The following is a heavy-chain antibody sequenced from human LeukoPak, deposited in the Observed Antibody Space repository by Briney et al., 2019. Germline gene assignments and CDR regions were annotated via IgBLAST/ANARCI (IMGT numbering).Heavy chain of an antibody. J-gene: IGHJ4*02. Sequence: ASVQFSCEASGYTFTCYYMHWGRPAPGQGVEWMGWINPNSGGTNYAQKFQGRFTMTRDTSISTAYMEFSSLRSDDTAVYYCATALDRNSVYSSLDYCGQGTLVTVSS. CDR3: ATALDRNSVYSSLDY. CDR2: INPNSGGT. D-gene: IGHD5/OR15-5a*01. CDR1: GYTFTCYY. V-gene: IGHV1-2*02.